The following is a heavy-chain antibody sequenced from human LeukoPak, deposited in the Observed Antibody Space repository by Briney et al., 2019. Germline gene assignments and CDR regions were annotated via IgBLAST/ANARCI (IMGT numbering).Heavy chain of an antibody. CDR1: GYTFTSYG. V-gene: IGHV1-18*01. Sequence: ASVKVSCKASGYTFTSYGISWVRQAPGQGLEWMGWISAYNGNTNYAQKLQGRVTMTTDTSTSTAYMELRSLRSDDTAVYYCARDLTRITGTTCGYWGQGTLVTVSS. J-gene: IGHJ4*02. D-gene: IGHD1-7*01. CDR3: ARDLTRITGTTCGY. CDR2: ISAYNGNT.